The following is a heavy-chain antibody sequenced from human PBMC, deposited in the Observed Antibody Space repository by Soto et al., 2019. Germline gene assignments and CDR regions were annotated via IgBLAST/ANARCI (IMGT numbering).Heavy chain of an antibody. CDR3: ARRLRYYDSSGFYYYYGMDV. V-gene: IGHV1-46*01. D-gene: IGHD3-22*01. CDR1: GYTFTSYY. J-gene: IGHJ6*02. Sequence: ASVKVSCKASGYTFTSYYMHWVRQAPGQGLEWMGIINPSGGSTSYAQKGQGRVTMTRDTSTSTVYMELSSLRSEDTAVYYCARRLRYYDSSGFYYYYGMDVWGQGTPVTVSS. CDR2: INPSGGST.